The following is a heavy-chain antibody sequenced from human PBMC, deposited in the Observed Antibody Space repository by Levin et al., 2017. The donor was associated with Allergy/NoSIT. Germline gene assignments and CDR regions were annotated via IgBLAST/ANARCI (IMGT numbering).Heavy chain of an antibody. CDR3: AREMTTVTTRWFDY. J-gene: IGHJ4*02. CDR1: GFTFSDYY. CDR2: ISSSGSTI. V-gene: IGHV3-11*01. D-gene: IGHD4-17*01. Sequence: GESLKISCAASGFTFSDYYMSWIRQAPGKGLEWVSYISSSGSTIYYADSVKGRFTISRDNAKNSLYLQMNSLRAEDTAVYYCAREMTTVTTRWFDYWGQGTLVTVSS.